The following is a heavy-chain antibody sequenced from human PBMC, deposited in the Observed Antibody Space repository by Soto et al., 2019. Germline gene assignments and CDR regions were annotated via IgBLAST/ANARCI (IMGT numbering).Heavy chain of an antibody. Sequence: QVQLVESGGGVVQPGRSLRLSCAGSGFTVSSYGMHWVRQAPGKGLEWVAVISRDGRTTFYADSVKGRFTISRDNSRNTLFLEMNSLRGDDMAVYYCTGKVASGYWGQGTLVTVSS. CDR1: GFTVSSYG. V-gene: IGHV3-30*03. J-gene: IGHJ4*02. CDR3: TGKVASGY. D-gene: IGHD2-8*02. CDR2: ISRDGRTT.